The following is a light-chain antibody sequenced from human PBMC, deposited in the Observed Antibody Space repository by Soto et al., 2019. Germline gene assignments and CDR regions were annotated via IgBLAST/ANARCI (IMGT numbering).Light chain of an antibody. Sequence: QSVLTQPASVSGSPGQSITISCTGTSSDVGGYNYVSWYQQHPGQAPKVMIYEVSYRPSGVSNRFSGSKSGNTASLTISGLQAEDEADYYCSSYTSISTHVFGTGTKLTV. V-gene: IGLV2-14*01. J-gene: IGLJ1*01. CDR3: SSYTSISTHV. CDR2: EVS. CDR1: SSDVGGYNY.